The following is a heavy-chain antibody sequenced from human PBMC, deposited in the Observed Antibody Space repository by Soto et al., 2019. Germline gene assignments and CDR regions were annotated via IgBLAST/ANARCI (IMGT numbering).Heavy chain of an antibody. CDR3: ARGPRIREYQLLGDAFDI. V-gene: IGHV4-34*01. D-gene: IGHD2-2*01. J-gene: IGHJ3*02. CDR1: GGSFSGYY. CDR2: INHSGST. Sequence: SETLSLTCAVYGGSFSGYYWSWIRQPPGKGLEWIGEINHSGSTNYNPSLKSRVTISVDTSKNQFSLKLSSVTAADTAVYYCARGPRIREYQLLGDAFDIWGQGTMVTVSS.